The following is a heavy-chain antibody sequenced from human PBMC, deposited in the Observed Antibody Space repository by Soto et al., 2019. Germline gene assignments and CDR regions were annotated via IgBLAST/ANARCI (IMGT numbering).Heavy chain of an antibody. Sequence: EVQLVESGGGLVQPGRSLRLSCAASGFTFDDYAMHWVRQAPGKGLEWVSGISWNSGSIGYADSVKGRFTISRDNAKNSLYLQMNSLRAEDTALYYCAIDYGYYGSGSYGDAAFDIWGQGTMVTVSS. CDR1: GFTFDDYA. J-gene: IGHJ3*02. V-gene: IGHV3-9*01. CDR3: AIDYGYYGSGSYGDAAFDI. D-gene: IGHD3-10*01. CDR2: ISWNSGSI.